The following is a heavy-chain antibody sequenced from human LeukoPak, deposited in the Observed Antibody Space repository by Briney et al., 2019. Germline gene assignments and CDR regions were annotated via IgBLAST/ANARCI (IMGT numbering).Heavy chain of an antibody. CDR2: ISGSSGSGGST. V-gene: IGHV3-23*01. J-gene: IGHJ4*02. Sequence: GGSLRLSCAASGFTFSSYAMSWVRQAPGKGLEWVSGISGSSGSGGSTYYADCGKGRFTISRDNSKNTLYLKMNSLRAEDTAVYYCAKGQERVTLVYFDYWGQGTLVTVSS. CDR1: GFTFSSYA. D-gene: IGHD4/OR15-4a*01. CDR3: AKGQERVTLVYFDY.